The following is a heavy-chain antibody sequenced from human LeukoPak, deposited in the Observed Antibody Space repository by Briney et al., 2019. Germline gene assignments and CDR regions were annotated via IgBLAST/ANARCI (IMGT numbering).Heavy chain of an antibody. V-gene: IGHV1-18*01. Sequence: GASVKVSCKASGYTFTSYGISWVRQAPGQGLEWMGWISAYNGNTNYAQKLQGRVTMTTDTSTSTAYMELRSLRSDDTAVYYCARDHLRIAAAGAFSDYWGQGTLVTVSS. CDR1: GYTFTSYG. J-gene: IGHJ4*02. CDR3: ARDHLRIAAAGAFSDY. CDR2: ISAYNGNT. D-gene: IGHD6-13*01.